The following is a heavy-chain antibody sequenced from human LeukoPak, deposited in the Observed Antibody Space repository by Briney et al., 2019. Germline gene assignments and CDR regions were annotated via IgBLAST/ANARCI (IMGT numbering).Heavy chain of an antibody. CDR3: ARDLAVAGTFDY. CDR1: GFTFSSYS. CDR2: ISSSSSYI. J-gene: IGHJ4*02. V-gene: IGHV3-21*01. D-gene: IGHD6-19*01. Sequence: GGSLRLSCAASGFTFSSYSMNWVRQAPGKGLEWVSSISSSSSYIYYADSVKGRFTISRDDAKNSLYLQMNSLRAEDTAVYYCARDLAVAGTFDYWGQGTLVTVSS.